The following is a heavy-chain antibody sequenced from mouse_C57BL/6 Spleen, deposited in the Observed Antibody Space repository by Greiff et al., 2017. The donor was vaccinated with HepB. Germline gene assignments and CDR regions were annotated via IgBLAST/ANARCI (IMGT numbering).Heavy chain of an antibody. Sequence: VQLQQSGAELVMPGASVKLSCKASGYTFTSYWMHWVKQRPGQGLEWIGEIDPSDSYTNYNQKFKGKSTLTVDKSSSTAYMQLSSLTSEDSAVYYYAREIAYWGQRTLVTVSA. J-gene: IGHJ3*01. V-gene: IGHV1-69*01. CDR1: GYTFTSYW. CDR3: AREIAY. CDR2: IDPSDSYT.